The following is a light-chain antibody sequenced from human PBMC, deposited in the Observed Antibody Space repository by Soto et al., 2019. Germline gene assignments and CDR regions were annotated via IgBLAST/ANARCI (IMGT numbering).Light chain of an antibody. J-gene: IGKJ5*01. CDR2: RTS. CDR3: QQRSNWPPT. CDR1: HTISSSY. Sequence: EIVLTQSPGTLSLSPGERATLSCRASHTISSSYLAWYQQKPGQAPRLLIYRTSNRATGIPARFSGSGSGTDFTLTISSLGPEDFAVYYCQQRSNWPPTFGQGTRLENK. V-gene: IGKV3D-20*02.